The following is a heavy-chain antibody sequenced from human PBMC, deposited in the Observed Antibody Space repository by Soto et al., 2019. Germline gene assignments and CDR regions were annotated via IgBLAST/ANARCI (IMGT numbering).Heavy chain of an antibody. V-gene: IGHV4-59*01. J-gene: IGHJ4*02. D-gene: IGHD2-15*01. CDR1: GGSISSYY. Sequence: PSETLSLTCTVSGGSISSYYWSWIRQPPGKGLEWIGYIYYSGSTNYNPSLKSRVTISVDTSKNQFSLKLSSVTAADTAVYYCATSNPYCSGGSCYTLDYWGQGTLVTVS. CDR2: IYYSGST. CDR3: ATSNPYCSGGSCYTLDY.